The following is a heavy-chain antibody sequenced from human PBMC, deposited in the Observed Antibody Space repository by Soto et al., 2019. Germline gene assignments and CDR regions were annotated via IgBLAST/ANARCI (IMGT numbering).Heavy chain of an antibody. D-gene: IGHD3-16*01. J-gene: IGHJ6*02. V-gene: IGHV1-69*13. CDR2: IIPIFGTA. CDR3: AKYRLRGSKNPYYYYGREV. Sequence: SVKVSCKASGGTFSSYAISWVRQAPGQGLEWMGGIIPIFGTANYAQKFQGRVTITADESTSTAYMELSSLRSEDTAVYYCAKYRLRGSKNPYYYYGREVWGQGTTFPVS. CDR1: GGTFSSYA.